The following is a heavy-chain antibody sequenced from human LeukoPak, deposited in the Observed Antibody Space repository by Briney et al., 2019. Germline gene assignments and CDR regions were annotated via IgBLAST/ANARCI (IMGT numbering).Heavy chain of an antibody. Sequence: ASVKVSCKASGYTFTGYYMHWVRQAPGQGLEWMGWINSNSGGTNYAQKFQGRVTMTRDTSFSTAYMELTRLRSDDTAVYYCARSPHILTGENFDYWGQGTLVTVSS. CDR2: INSNSGGT. V-gene: IGHV1-2*02. D-gene: IGHD3-9*01. CDR1: GYTFTGYY. J-gene: IGHJ4*02. CDR3: ARSPHILTGENFDY.